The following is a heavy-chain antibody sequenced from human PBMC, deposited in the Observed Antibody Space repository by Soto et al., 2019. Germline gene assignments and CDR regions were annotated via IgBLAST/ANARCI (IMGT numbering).Heavy chain of an antibody. Sequence: QVHLVQSGAEVKKPGASVEVSCKASGYTFTSYGITWVRQAPGQGLEWMGWISAHNGNTDYAQKLQGRVIGTRDTSTSTAYMELRSLRSDDTAVYYCARGRYGDYWGHGALVTVSS. CDR1: GYTFTSYG. CDR3: ARGRYGDY. CDR2: ISAHNGNT. D-gene: IGHD1-1*01. J-gene: IGHJ4*01. V-gene: IGHV1-18*01.